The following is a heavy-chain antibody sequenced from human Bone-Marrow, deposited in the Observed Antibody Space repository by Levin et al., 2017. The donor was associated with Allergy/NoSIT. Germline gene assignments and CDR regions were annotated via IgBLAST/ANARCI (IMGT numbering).Heavy chain of an antibody. J-gene: IGHJ3*02. D-gene: IGHD3-9*01. CDR2: ISSSGSTI. CDR3: ARPVPYYDILTGYSRDPDAFDI. V-gene: IGHV3-11*01. Sequence: GESLKISCAASGFTFSDYYMSWIRQAPGKGLEWVSYISSSGSTIYYADSVKGRFTISRDNAKNSLYLQMNSLRAEDTAVYYCARPVPYYDILTGYSRDPDAFDIWGQGTMVTVSS. CDR1: GFTFSDYY.